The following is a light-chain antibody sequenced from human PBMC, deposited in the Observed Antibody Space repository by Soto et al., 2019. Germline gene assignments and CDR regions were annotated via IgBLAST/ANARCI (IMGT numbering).Light chain of an antibody. CDR3: QHRYSTPALT. CDR2: DAS. J-gene: IGKJ4*01. Sequence: DIQMTQSPSTLSASVGDRVTITCRASQSISSWLAWYQQKPGKAPKLLIYDASSLESGVPSRFSGSGSGTTFSLTTIGLQPEDFAAFYCQHRYSTPALTFGGGTRVEI. CDR1: QSISSW. V-gene: IGKV1-5*01.